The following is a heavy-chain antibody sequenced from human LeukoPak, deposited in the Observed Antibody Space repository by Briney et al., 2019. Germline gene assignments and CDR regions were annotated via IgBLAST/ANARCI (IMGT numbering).Heavy chain of an antibody. Sequence: GGSLRLSCAASGFTFSSYGMNWVRQAPGKGLEWVSSISSSSSYIYYADSVKGRFTISRGNAKNSLYLQMNSLRAEDTAVYYCARDYFRTEYSSSYDYWGQGTLVTVSS. CDR2: ISSSSSYI. CDR1: GFTFSSYG. D-gene: IGHD6-6*01. CDR3: ARDYFRTEYSSSYDY. J-gene: IGHJ4*02. V-gene: IGHV3-21*01.